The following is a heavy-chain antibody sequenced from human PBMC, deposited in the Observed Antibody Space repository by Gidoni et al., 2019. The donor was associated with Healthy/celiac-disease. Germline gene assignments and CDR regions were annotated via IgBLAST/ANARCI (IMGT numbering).Heavy chain of an antibody. D-gene: IGHD1-26*01. Sequence: QVQLQQWGAGLLKPSETLSLTCAVYGGSFSGYYWSWIRQPPGKGLEWIGEINHSGSTNYNPSLKSRVTISVDTSKNQFSLKLSSVTAADTAVYYCARGPVRGVGATRSWGQGTMVTVSS. CDR3: ARGPVRGVGATRS. J-gene: IGHJ3*01. CDR2: INHSGST. CDR1: GGSFSGYY. V-gene: IGHV4-34*01.